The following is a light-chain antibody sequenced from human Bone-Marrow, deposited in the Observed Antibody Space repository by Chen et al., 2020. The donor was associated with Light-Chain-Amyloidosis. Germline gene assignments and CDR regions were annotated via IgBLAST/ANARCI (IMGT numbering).Light chain of an antibody. V-gene: IGLV3-25*03. CDR1: DLPTKY. CDR3: QSADSSGTYEVI. Sequence: SYELTQPPSVSVSPGQTARITCSGDDLPTKYAYWYQQKQGQAPVLVIHRDTERPSGISARFSGSSSGTTATFTISVVQAEDEADYHCQSADSSGTYEVIFGGGTKLTVL. J-gene: IGLJ2*01. CDR2: RDT.